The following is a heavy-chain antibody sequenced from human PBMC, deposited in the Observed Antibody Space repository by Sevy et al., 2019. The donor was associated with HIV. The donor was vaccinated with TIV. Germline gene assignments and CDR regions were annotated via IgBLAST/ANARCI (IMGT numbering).Heavy chain of an antibody. CDR2: IKGDGSDK. V-gene: IGHV3-7*01. D-gene: IGHD3-16*01. CDR3: AHETFGRFES. Sequence: GGSLRLSCAASGFTFSANWMNWVRQAPGKGLEWVANIKGDGSDKQYVDSVEDRFTISRDKAQNLLYLQMNSLRVEDTAVYYCAHETFGRFESWGQGTLVTVSS. J-gene: IGHJ4*02. CDR1: GFTFSANW.